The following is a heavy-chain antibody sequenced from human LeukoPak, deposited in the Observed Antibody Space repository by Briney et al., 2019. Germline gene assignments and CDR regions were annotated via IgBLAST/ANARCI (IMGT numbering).Heavy chain of an antibody. CDR1: GFTFSSYW. D-gene: IGHD6-19*01. V-gene: IGHV3-74*01. Sequence: GGSLRLSCVASGFTFSSYWMHWVRQAPGKGLVWVSRINSDGSSTSSADSVKGRFTTSRDNANNTLYLQMNSLRAEDTAIYYCARAYSSACYVPGDYWGQGTLVTVSS. J-gene: IGHJ4*02. CDR3: ARAYSSACYVPGDY. CDR2: INSDGSST.